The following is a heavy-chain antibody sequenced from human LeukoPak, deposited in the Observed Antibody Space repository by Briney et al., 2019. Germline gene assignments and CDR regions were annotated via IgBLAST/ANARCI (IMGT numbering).Heavy chain of an antibody. D-gene: IGHD3-3*01. CDR2: IIPIFGTA. CDR1: GGTFSSYA. CDR3: ASSARYYDFWSGRRAFYYYYYMDV. J-gene: IGHJ6*03. Sequence: SVKVSCEAAGGTFSSYAISWVRQAPGQGLEWMGGIIPIFGTANYAQKFQGRVTITADESTSTAYMELSSLRSEDTAVYYCASSARYYDFWSGRRAFYYYYYMDVWGKGTTVTVSS. V-gene: IGHV1-69*01.